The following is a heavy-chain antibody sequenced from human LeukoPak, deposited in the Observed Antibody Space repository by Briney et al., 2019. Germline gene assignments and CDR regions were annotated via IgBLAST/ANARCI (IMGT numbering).Heavy chain of an antibody. D-gene: IGHD1-26*01. CDR2: IYLDGRA. CDR1: GFAVSSKY. V-gene: IGHV3-66*01. J-gene: IGHJ4*02. CDR3: VRGGGSFDS. Sequence: GGSLRLSCAASGFAVSSKYMNWVRQAPGKGLEWVTVIYLDGRADYADSVKGRFTISSDNSKNTVYLQMNSLKDEDTAVYYCVRGGGSFDSWGQGTLVTVSS.